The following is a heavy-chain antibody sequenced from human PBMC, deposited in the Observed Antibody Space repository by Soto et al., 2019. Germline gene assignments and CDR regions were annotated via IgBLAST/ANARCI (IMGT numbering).Heavy chain of an antibody. Sequence: ASVKVSCKASGGTFSSYAISWVRQAPGQGLEWMGGIIPIFGTANYAQKFQGRVTITADESTSTAYMELSSLRSEDTAVYYCARGYYDSRAFDIWGQGTTVTVSS. CDR2: IIPIFGTA. CDR3: ARGYYDSRAFDI. CDR1: GGTFSSYA. V-gene: IGHV1-69*13. D-gene: IGHD3-22*01. J-gene: IGHJ3*02.